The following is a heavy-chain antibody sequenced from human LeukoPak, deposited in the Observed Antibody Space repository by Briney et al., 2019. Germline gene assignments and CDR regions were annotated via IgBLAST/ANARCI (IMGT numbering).Heavy chain of an antibody. CDR1: GFSFSNAW. CDR3: SSNHWFDP. Sequence: GGSLRLSCAASGFSFSNAWMNWVRQAPGKGLEWVGRIKTETHGGTTDYAAPVEGRFGISRDDSKNTLYLQMNSLKTEDTAVYYCSSNHWFDPWGQGTLVIVSS. D-gene: IGHD1-14*01. J-gene: IGHJ5*02. CDR2: IKTETHGGTT. V-gene: IGHV3-15*07.